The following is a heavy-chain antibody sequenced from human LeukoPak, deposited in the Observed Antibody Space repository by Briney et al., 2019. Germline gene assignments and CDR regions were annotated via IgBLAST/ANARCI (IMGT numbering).Heavy chain of an antibody. Sequence: GGSLRLSCAASGSTFSTYSMNWVRQAPGKGLEWVSYISSAGSTNYYADSVKGRFTIYRDNAKNSVYLQMNSLRAEDTAVYYCARDPAGAGIYYDYWGQGTLVTVSS. CDR2: ISSAGSTN. V-gene: IGHV3-48*01. CDR1: GSTFSTYS. CDR3: ARDPAGAGIYYDY. J-gene: IGHJ4*02. D-gene: IGHD6-19*01.